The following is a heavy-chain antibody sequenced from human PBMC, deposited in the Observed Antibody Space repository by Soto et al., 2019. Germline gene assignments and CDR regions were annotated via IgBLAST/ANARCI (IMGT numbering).Heavy chain of an antibody. J-gene: IGHJ5*02. V-gene: IGHV3-73*01. Sequence: GGSLRLSCTASVFNFNVSGVHCVRQPSWKGLEWVGRIRSKSNNYATVYAESVKGRFTMSRDDSKNTAYLQINSLRSEDTAVYYCTRTDIKSSNWFHWFHPWGQGTLVTVSS. CDR3: TRTDIKSSNWFHWFHP. CDR1: VFNFNVSG. D-gene: IGHD6-13*01. CDR2: IRSKSNNYAT.